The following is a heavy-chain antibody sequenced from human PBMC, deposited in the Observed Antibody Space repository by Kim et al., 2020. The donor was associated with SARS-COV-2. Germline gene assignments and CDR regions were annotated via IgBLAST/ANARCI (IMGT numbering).Heavy chain of an antibody. V-gene: IGHV2-5*02. CDR2: IYWDDEK. D-gene: IGHD3-3*01. CDR3: AHRHPDYDPTGMDV. Sequence: SGPTLVKPKQTLTLTCSFSGFSLDTFGVGVGWIRQSPEKALEWLGLIYWDDEKRYSPLLMTRLTITKDTSNNQVVLTMANMGPVDTGTYYCAHRHPDYDPTGMDVWGPGTSVTVS. J-gene: IGHJ6*02. CDR1: GFSLDTFGVG.